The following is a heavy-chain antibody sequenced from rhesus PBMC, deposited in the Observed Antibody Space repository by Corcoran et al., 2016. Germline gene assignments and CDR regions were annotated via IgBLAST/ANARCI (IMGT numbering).Heavy chain of an antibody. CDR3: ARKLTAGRFDV. CDR1: GGSVSGGYN. Sequence: QVQLQESGPGLVKPSETLSLTCSVSGGSVSGGYNWNWIRQSPGKGLVWIGYLSYSGDTYYNASLKNRVTISKDTSKNQFSLKLSSVTAADTAVYYCARKLTAGRFDVWGAGVLVTVSS. V-gene: IGHV4-76*01. CDR2: LSYSGDT. J-gene: IGHJ5-1*01.